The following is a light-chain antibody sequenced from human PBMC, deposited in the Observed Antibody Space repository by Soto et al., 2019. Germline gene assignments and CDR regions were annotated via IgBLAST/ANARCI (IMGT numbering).Light chain of an antibody. CDR3: QQYKDWPTT. Sequence: IVLTQSPATLSVSPGERATLSCWASQTLDSMVAWYPQKSGQAPRLLIYSASARATGVPARFSGYGSGTDFTLTISSLQSEDLGVYYCQQYKDWPTTFGQGTKVEV. V-gene: IGKV3-15*01. CDR2: SAS. CDR1: QTLDSM. J-gene: IGKJ1*01.